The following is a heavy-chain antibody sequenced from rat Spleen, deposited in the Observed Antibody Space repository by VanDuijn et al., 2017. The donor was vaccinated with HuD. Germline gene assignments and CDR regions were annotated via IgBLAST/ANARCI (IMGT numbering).Heavy chain of an antibody. CDR1: GFTFNDYW. J-gene: IGHJ2*01. CDR2: IANTGGGT. V-gene: IGHV5-31*01. Sequence: EVQLVESGGGLVQPGRSLKLSCVASGFTFNDYWMTWIRQAPGRGLEWIASIANTGGGTYYPDSVKGRFTVSRDNAKSTLYLQINSLRSEDTATYYCSREIGNWEAPFDCGGQGVMVTVSS. D-gene: IGHD5-1*01. CDR3: SREIGNWEAPFDC.